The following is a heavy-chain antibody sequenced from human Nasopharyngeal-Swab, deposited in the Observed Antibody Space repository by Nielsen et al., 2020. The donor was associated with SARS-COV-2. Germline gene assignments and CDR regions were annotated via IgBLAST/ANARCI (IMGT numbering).Heavy chain of an antibody. CDR2: IYYSTNT. J-gene: IGHJ6*03. CDR3: ARHTYHYYYFYMDV. Sequence: WIRQPPGKGLEWIGYIYYSTNTNYNPSRSTSYNPFLKSRVTISVDTSRSQFSLKLSSVTAADSAVYYCARHTYHYYYFYMDVRGRGTTVTVSS. V-gene: IGHV4-59*08. D-gene: IGHD2-21*01.